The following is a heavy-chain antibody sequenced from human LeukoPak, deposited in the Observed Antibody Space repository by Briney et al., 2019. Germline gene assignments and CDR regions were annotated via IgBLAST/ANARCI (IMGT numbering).Heavy chain of an antibody. V-gene: IGHV4-34*01. Sequence: SETLSLTCAVYGGSLSGYYWSWLRQPPGKGLEWIGEINHSGSTNYNPSLKSRVTISVDTSKNQFSLKLSSVTAADTAVYYCARLNARKWFGELPFDYWGQGTLVTVSS. CDR3: ARLNARKWFGELPFDY. CDR2: INHSGST. J-gene: IGHJ4*02. D-gene: IGHD3-10*01. CDR1: GGSLSGYY.